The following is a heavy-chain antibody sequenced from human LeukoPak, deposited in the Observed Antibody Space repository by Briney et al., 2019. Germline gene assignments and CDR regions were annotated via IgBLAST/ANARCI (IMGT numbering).Heavy chain of an antibody. CDR1: GGSISSYH. V-gene: IGHV4-59*01. D-gene: IGHD3-10*01. CDR2: IYYSGST. CDR3: ARGGGLLWFGESPLDY. Sequence: SETLSLTCTVSGGSISSYHWSWIRQPPGKGLEWIGYIYYSGSTNYNPSLKSRVTISVDTSKNQFSLKLSSVTAADTAVYYCARGGGLLWFGESPLDYWGQGTLVTVSS. J-gene: IGHJ4*02.